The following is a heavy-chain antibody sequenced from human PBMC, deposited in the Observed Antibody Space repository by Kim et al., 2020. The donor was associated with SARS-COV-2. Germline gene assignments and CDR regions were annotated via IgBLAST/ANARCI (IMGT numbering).Heavy chain of an antibody. J-gene: IGHJ6*02. Sequence: KGRFTISRDNSKNTRYLQMNSLRAEDTAVYYCAKTSGYSSGWYSYYGMDVWGQGTTVTVSS. CDR3: AKTSGYSSGWYSYYGMDV. V-gene: IGHV3-23*01. D-gene: IGHD6-19*01.